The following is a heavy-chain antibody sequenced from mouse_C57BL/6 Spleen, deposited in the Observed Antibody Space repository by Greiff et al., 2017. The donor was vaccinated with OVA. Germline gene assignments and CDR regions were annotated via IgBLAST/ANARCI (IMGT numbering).Heavy chain of an antibody. J-gene: IGHJ2*01. D-gene: IGHD1-1*01. CDR1: GYTFTSYW. CDR3: ARYYGSSSYYFDY. Sequence: QVQLKESGAELAKPGALVKLSCKASGYTFTSYWMPWVKQRPGPGLEWIGYINPSSGYTKYNQKFKDKATLTADKSSSTDYMQLSSLTYEDSAVYYCARYYGSSSYYFDYWGQGTTLTVSS. V-gene: IGHV1-7*01. CDR2: INPSSGYT.